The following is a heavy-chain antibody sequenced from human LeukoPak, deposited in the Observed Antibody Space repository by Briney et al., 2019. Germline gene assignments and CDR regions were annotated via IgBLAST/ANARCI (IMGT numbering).Heavy chain of an antibody. CDR1: GFTFSIYS. CDR3: ARGRIAAAGCFDY. V-gene: IGHV3-48*02. D-gene: IGHD6-13*01. Sequence: GGSLRLSCAASGFTFSIYSMNWVRQAPGKGLEWVSYISSSSSTIYYADSVKGRFTISRDNAKNSLYLQMNRLRDEDTAVYYCARGRIAAAGCFDYWGQGTLATVSS. CDR2: ISSSSSTI. J-gene: IGHJ4*02.